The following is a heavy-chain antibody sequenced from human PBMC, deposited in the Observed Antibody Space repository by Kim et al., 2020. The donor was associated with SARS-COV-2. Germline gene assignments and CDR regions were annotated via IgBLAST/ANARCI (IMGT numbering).Heavy chain of an antibody. CDR3: AHRRSIIGTTWFDP. Sequence: YSPSLKSRLTITKDTSKTQVVLTMTNMDPVDTATYYCAHRRSIIGTTWFDPWGQGTLVTVSS. V-gene: IGHV2-5*01. D-gene: IGHD1-7*01. J-gene: IGHJ5*02.